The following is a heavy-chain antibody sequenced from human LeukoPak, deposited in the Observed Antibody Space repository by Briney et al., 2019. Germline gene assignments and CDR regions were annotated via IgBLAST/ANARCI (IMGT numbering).Heavy chain of an antibody. Sequence: ASVKVSCKASGYIFTNHAMHWVRQAPGQRLEWMGWINAGNGNTKYSQKFQGRVTITRDTSASTAYMELSSLRSEDTAVYYCARERIGSGDYWGQGTLVTVSS. J-gene: IGHJ4*02. CDR2: INAGNGNT. V-gene: IGHV1-3*01. CDR3: ARERIGSGDY. D-gene: IGHD6-19*01. CDR1: GYIFTNHA.